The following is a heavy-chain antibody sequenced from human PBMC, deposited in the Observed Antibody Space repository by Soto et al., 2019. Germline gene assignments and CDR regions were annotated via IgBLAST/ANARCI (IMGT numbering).Heavy chain of an antibody. CDR3: ARGLLLWYGELSRRGDHYYYLDV. CDR2: INESGGT. Sequence: PSETLSLTCAVYGGSLSGYQWSWIRQSPGKGLEWIGEINESGGTTYNPSLNSRATMSLDTSKKQVSLKLSSVTAADTAVYYCARGLLLWYGELSRRGDHYYYLDVWGKGTTVTVSS. V-gene: IGHV4-34*01. D-gene: IGHD3-10*01. CDR1: GGSLSGYQ. J-gene: IGHJ6*03.